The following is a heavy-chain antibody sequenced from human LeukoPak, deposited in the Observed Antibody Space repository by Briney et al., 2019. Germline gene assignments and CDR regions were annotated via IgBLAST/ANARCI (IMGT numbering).Heavy chain of an antibody. CDR2: INSDGSST. V-gene: IGHV3-74*01. CDR3: AKWDYGGPI. Sequence: GGSLRLSCAASGFTFSSYWMHWVRQAPGKGLVWVSRINSDGSSTSYADSVKGRFTISRDNAKNSLYLQMNSLRAEDTALYYCAKWDYGGPIWGQGTLVTVSS. D-gene: IGHD4-17*01. CDR1: GFTFSSYW. J-gene: IGHJ4*02.